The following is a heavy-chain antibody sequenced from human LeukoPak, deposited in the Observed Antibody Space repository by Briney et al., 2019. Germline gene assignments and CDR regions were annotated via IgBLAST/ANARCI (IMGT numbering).Heavy chain of an antibody. CDR3: ARPGETLVPYYYMDV. Sequence: ASVKVSCKASGYTFTGYYMHWLRQAPGQGLEWMGWINPNSGGTNCAQKFQGRVTMTRDTSISTAYMELSRLRSDDTAVYYCARPGETLVPYYYMDVWGKGTTVTVSS. D-gene: IGHD4-23*01. V-gene: IGHV1-2*02. CDR2: INPNSGGT. CDR1: GYTFTGYY. J-gene: IGHJ6*03.